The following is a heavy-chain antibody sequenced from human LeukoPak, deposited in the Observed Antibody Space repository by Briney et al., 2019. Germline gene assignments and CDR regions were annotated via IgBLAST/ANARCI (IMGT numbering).Heavy chain of an antibody. V-gene: IGHV1-58*01. CDR1: GFTFTSSA. J-gene: IGHJ4*02. Sequence: SVKVSCKASGFTFTSSAVQWVRQARGQRLEWIGWIVVGSGNTNYAQKFQERVTITRDMSTSTAYMELSSLRSEDTAVCYCAASPDYYDSNGYSYYFDYWGQGTVVTVSS. CDR2: IVVGSGNT. D-gene: IGHD3-22*01. CDR3: AASPDYYDSNGYSYYFDY.